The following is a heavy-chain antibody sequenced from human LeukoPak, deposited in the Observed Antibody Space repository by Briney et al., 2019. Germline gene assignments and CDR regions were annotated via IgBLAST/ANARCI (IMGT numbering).Heavy chain of an antibody. CDR2: IKRDGSEK. V-gene: IGHV3-7*04. CDR1: GFTFSSYW. D-gene: IGHD5-24*01. J-gene: IGHJ4*02. CDR3: ARWGGYNYEAGYYFDY. Sequence: GGSLRLSCAASGFTFSSYWMTWLRQAPRKGLEGVANIKRDGSEKFYVDSVKGRFTISRDNAKNSLYLQMNSLRAEDTALYFCARWGGYNYEAGYYFDYWGQGTLVTVSS.